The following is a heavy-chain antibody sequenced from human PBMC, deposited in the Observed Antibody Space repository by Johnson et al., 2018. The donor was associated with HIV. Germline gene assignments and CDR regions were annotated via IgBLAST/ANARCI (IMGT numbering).Heavy chain of an antibody. CDR2: ISSNGGST. J-gene: IGHJ3*02. V-gene: IGHV3-64*01. D-gene: IGHD5-18*01. CDR1: RFTFSSYW. Sequence: VQLVESGGGVVRPGGSLRLSCAASRFTFSSYWMSWVRQAPGKGLEYVSAISSNGGSTYYANSLKGRFTISRDNSKNTLYLQMGSLRAEDMAVYYCARDKEKEEYSYGLAFDAFDIWGQGTMVTVSS. CDR3: ARDKEKEEYSYGLAFDAFDI.